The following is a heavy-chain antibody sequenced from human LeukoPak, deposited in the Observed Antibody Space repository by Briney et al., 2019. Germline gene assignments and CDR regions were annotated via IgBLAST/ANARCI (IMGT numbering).Heavy chain of an antibody. CDR2: ISSSSYI. J-gene: IGHJ4*02. CDR1: GFTFSSYS. CDR3: AKDASGSYSSSWYYFDY. V-gene: IGHV3-21*04. Sequence: GGSLRLSCAASGFTFSSYSMNWVRQAPGKGLEWVSSISSSSYIYYADSVKGRFTISRDNSKNTLYLQMNSLRAEDTAVYYCAKDASGSYSSSWYYFDYWGQGTLVTVSS. D-gene: IGHD6-13*01.